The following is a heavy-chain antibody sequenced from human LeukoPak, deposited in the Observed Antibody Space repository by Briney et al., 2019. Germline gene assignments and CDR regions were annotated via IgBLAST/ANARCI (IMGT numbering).Heavy chain of an antibody. V-gene: IGHV1-2*02. CDR3: AKDTGNFNLGDY. CDR2: INPNSGGT. CDR1: GYTFLGYY. J-gene: IGHJ4*02. Sequence: GASVKVSCKASGYTFLGYYMHWVRQAPGQGLEWMGWINPNSGGTNHAQQFQGRVTMTRDTSISTAYMELSSLRSDDAAVYYCAKDTGNFNLGDYWGQGTLVTVSS. D-gene: IGHD5-18*01.